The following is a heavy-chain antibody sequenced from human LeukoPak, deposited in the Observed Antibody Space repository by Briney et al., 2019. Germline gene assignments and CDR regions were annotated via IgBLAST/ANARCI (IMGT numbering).Heavy chain of an antibody. CDR2: IKSKTDGGTT. V-gene: IGHV3-15*01. Sequence: GGSLRLSCAASGFTFSNAWMSWVRQAPGKGLEWVGRIKSKTDGGTTDYAAPVKGRFTISRDDSKNTLYLQMNSLKTEDTAVYYCTTDTGYDYVWGSYLGSYFDYWGQGTLVTDSS. CDR1: GFTFSNAW. J-gene: IGHJ4*02. CDR3: TTDTGYDYVWGSYLGSYFDY. D-gene: IGHD3-16*01.